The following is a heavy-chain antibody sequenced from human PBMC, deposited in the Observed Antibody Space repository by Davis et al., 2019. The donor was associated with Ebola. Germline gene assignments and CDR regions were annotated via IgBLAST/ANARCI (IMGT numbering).Heavy chain of an antibody. D-gene: IGHD2-21*01. CDR2: IYYSGST. CDR1: GGSISSSSYY. Sequence: SETLSLTCTVSGGSISSSSYYWGWIRQPPGKGLEWIGSIYYSGSTYYNPSLKSRVTISVDTSKNQFSLKLSSVTAADTAVYYCARFPVVVIATQYNWFDPWGQGTLVTVSS. V-gene: IGHV4-39*01. CDR3: ARFPVVVIATQYNWFDP. J-gene: IGHJ5*02.